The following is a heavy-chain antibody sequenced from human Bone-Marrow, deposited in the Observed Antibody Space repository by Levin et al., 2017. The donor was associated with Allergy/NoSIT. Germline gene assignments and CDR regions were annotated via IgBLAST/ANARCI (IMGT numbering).Heavy chain of an antibody. CDR1: GFTFSDHY. CDR3: ARVSADTIIAAGSRIYHYHYHMDV. J-gene: IGHJ6*03. CDR2: ISSSGSLR. Sequence: GESLKISCAASGFTFSDHYMTWIRQAPGKGLEWLSYISSSGSLRYYADSVKGRFTISRDNAKNSLSLQVSSLRVDDTAVDYFARVSADTIIAAGSRIYHYHYHMDVWGKGTTVTVSS. V-gene: IGHV3-11*01. D-gene: IGHD6-13*01.